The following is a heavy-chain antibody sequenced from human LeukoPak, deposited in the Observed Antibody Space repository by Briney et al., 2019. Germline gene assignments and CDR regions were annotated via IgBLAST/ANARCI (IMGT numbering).Heavy chain of an antibody. J-gene: IGHJ4*02. Sequence: GGSLRLSCSASGFTFSNYDMHWVRQAPGKGLEWVAVISYDGNNKDFADSVKGRFTISRDNSKNTLYLQMNSLRAEDTAVYYCARGNNVLMVTGCFDYWGQGTLVTVSS. CDR3: ARGNNVLMVTGCFDY. V-gene: IGHV3-30-3*01. CDR1: GFTFSNYD. D-gene: IGHD2-21*02. CDR2: ISYDGNNK.